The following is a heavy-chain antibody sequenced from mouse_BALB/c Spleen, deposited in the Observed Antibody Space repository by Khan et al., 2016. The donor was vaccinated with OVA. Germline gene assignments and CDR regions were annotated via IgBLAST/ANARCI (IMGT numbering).Heavy chain of an antibody. D-gene: IGHD1-1*01. Sequence: EVQLQESGPGLVKPSQSLSLTCTVTGYSITSDYACNWIRQFPGNKLEWMGYISYSGSTSYNPSLKRRIPITRDKSKNQVFLQLNSETTEDTAPYYCARDSGSSYDYFDDWVQGTTLTVSS. CDR1: GYSITSDYA. CDR2: ISYSGST. V-gene: IGHV3-2*02. J-gene: IGHJ2*01. CDR3: ARDSGSSYDYFDD.